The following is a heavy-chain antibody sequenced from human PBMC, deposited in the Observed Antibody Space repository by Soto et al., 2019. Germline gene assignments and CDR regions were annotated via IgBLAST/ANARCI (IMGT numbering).Heavy chain of an antibody. V-gene: IGHV3-21*01. CDR1: GFTFSSYS. D-gene: IGHD3-10*01. Sequence: EVQLVESGGGLVKPGGSLRLSCAASGFTFSSYSMNWVRQAPGKGLEWVSSISSSSSYIYYADSVKGRFTISRDNAKNSLYLQMNSLGAEDTAVYYCASDRDYYGQFDYWGQGTLVTVSS. J-gene: IGHJ4*02. CDR2: ISSSSSYI. CDR3: ASDRDYYGQFDY.